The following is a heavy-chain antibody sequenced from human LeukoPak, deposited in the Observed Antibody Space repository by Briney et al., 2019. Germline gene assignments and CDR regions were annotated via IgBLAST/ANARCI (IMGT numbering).Heavy chain of an antibody. V-gene: IGHV4-4*07. J-gene: IGHJ5*02. CDR1: GGSISSYY. D-gene: IGHD5-18*01. CDR2: IYTSGST. CDR3: ARDDLTGYSYGNWFDP. Sequence: PETLSLTCTVSGGSISSYYWSWIRQPAGKGLEWIGRIYTSGSTNYNPSLKSRVTMSVDTSKNQFSLKLSSVTAADTAVYYCARDDLTGYSYGNWFDPWGQGTLVTVSS.